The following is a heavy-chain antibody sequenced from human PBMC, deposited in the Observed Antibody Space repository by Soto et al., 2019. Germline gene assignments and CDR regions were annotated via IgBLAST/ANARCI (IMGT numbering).Heavy chain of an antibody. D-gene: IGHD3-10*01. CDR2: IIKDGSEK. J-gene: IGHJ4*02. CDR3: ARDWGGLGY. V-gene: IGHV3-7*03. CDR1: GFTFSNYW. Sequence: EVQLVESGGGLVQPGGSLRLSCAASGFTFSNYWMTWVRQAPGKGLEWVANIIKDGSEKSHVESVKGRFTISRDNAKNSLYLEMNSLRVEDTAVYYCARDWGGLGYWGQGTLVTVSS.